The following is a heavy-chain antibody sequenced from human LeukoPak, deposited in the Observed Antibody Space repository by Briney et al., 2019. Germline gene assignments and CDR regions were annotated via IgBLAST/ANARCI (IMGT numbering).Heavy chain of an antibody. J-gene: IGHJ3*02. D-gene: IGHD3-3*01. V-gene: IGHV1-18*01. CDR2: ISAYNGNT. CDR1: GYTFTSYG. Sequence: ASVKVSCKASGYTFTSYGISRMRQAPGQGLEWMGWISAYNGNTNYAQKLQGRVTMTTDTSTSTAYMELRSLRSDDTAVYYCATEAAYYDFWSGYSPGAFDIWGQGTMVTVSS. CDR3: ATEAAYYDFWSGYSPGAFDI.